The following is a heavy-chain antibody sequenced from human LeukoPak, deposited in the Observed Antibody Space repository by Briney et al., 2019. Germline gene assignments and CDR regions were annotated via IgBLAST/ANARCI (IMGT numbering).Heavy chain of an antibody. CDR2: IKQDGSEK. D-gene: IGHD3-22*01. J-gene: IGHJ4*02. CDR1: GFTFSSYW. CDR3: ARDRREYDSSGQKDY. V-gene: IGHV3-7*01. Sequence: GGSLRLSCAASGFTFSSYWMSWVRQAPGKGLEWVANIKQDGSEKYYVDSVKGRFTISRDNAKNSLYLQMNSLRAEDTAVYYCARDRREYDSSGQKDYWGQGTLATVSS.